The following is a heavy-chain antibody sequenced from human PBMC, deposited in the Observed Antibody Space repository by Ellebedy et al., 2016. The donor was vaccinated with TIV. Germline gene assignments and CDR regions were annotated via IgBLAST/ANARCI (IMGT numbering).Heavy chain of an antibody. CDR2: IGDTAHNT. Sequence: GESLKISXAGSGFTFSSYDMTWVRQAPGKGLEWVSGIGDTAHNTYYTDSVKGRFTISRDNSENTLYLQMNRLRADDTALNYCTKDHGWEAHYWGQGTLVTVSS. J-gene: IGHJ4*02. CDR1: GFTFSSYD. D-gene: IGHD1-26*01. V-gene: IGHV3-23*01. CDR3: TKDHGWEAHY.